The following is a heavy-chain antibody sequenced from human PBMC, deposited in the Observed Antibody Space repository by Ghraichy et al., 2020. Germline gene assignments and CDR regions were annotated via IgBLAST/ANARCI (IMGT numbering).Heavy chain of an antibody. CDR2: ISYDGSNK. CDR1: GFTFSSYG. Sequence: LSLTCAASGFTFSSYGMHWVRQAPGKGLEWVAVISYDGSNKYYADSVKGRFTISRDNSKNTLYLQMNSLRAEDTAVYYCAKETRLDYDFWSGYYYYGMDVWGQGTTVTVSS. CDR3: AKETRLDYDFWSGYYYYGMDV. V-gene: IGHV3-30*18. D-gene: IGHD3-3*01. J-gene: IGHJ6*02.